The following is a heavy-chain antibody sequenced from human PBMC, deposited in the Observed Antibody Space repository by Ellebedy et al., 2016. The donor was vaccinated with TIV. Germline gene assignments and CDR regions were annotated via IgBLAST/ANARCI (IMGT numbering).Heavy chain of an antibody. CDR2: IKQDGSEK. CDR1: GFTFSSHW. Sequence: GESLKISXAASGFTFSSHWMSWVRQATGKGLEWVANIKQDGSEKYYVDSVKGRFTISRDNAKNSLYLQMNSLRAEDTAVYYCARGQSGYDYWGQGTLVTVSS. J-gene: IGHJ4*02. D-gene: IGHD5-12*01. CDR3: ARGQSGYDY. V-gene: IGHV3-7*01.